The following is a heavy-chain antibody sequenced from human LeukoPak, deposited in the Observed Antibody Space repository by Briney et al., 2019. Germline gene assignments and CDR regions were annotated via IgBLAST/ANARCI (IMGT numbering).Heavy chain of an antibody. CDR3: ARYTGDGFDP. Sequence: SVKISCTASGGTFTSYALSWVRQAPVQGLEWVGGIIPIFGTANYAQKFQGRVTITAEESTSTAYMELSSLRSEDTAVYYCARYTGDGFDPWGQGTLVTVSP. J-gene: IGHJ5*02. CDR2: IIPIFGTA. D-gene: IGHD3-16*01. CDR1: GGTFTSYA. V-gene: IGHV1-69*13.